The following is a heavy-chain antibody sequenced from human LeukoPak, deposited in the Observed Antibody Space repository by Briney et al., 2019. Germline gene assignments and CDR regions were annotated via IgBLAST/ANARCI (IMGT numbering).Heavy chain of an antibody. J-gene: IGHJ3*02. Sequence: PGGSLRLSCAASGFTFSDYYMSWIRQAPGKGLEWVSYISSSGSTIYYADSVKGRFTISRDNAKNSLYLQMNSLRAEDTAVYYCAKDDQVDIVATTPGDAFDIWGQGTMVTVSS. V-gene: IGHV3-11*01. D-gene: IGHD5-12*01. CDR3: AKDDQVDIVATTPGDAFDI. CDR2: ISSSGSTI. CDR1: GFTFSDYY.